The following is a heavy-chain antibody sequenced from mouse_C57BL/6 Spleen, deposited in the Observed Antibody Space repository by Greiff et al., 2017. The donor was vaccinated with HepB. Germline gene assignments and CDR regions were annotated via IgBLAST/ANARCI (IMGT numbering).Heavy chain of an antibody. V-gene: IGHV6-3*01. Sequence: EVKVVESGGGLVQPGGSMKLSCVASGFTFSNYWMNWVRQSPEKGLEWVAQIRLKSDNYATHYAESVKGRFTISRDDSKSSVYLQMNNLRAEDTGIYYCTGGIYYYGSSWYFDVWGTGTTVTVSS. J-gene: IGHJ1*03. CDR2: IRLKSDNYAT. D-gene: IGHD1-1*01. CDR3: TGGIYYYGSSWYFDV. CDR1: GFTFSNYW.